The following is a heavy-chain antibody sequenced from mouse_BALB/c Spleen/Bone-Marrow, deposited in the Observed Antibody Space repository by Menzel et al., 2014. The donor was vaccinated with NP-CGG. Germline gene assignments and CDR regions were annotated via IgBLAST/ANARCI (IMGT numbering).Heavy chain of an antibody. J-gene: IGHJ4*01. V-gene: IGHV1-69*02. CDR2: IYPSDSYT. CDR1: GYTFTNNW. Sequence: QVQLQQSGAELVRPGASVKLPCKASGYTFTNNWINWVKQRPGQGLEWIGNIYPSDSYTNYNQKFKDKATLTVDKSSSTAYMQLSSPTSEDSAVYYCTRGSSYVGYAMDYWGQGTSVTVSS. D-gene: IGHD1-1*01. CDR3: TRGSSYVGYAMDY.